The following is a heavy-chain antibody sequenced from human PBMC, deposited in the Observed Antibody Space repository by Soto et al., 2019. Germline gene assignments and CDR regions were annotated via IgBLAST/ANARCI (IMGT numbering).Heavy chain of an antibody. J-gene: IGHJ4*02. D-gene: IGHD1-26*01. CDR1: GFTFSSYA. Sequence: GGSLRLSCAASGFTFSSYATSWVRQAPGKGLEWVSAISGSGGSTYYADSVKGRFTISRDNSKNTLYLQMNSLRAEDTAVYYCAGSGGSYYELDYWGRGTLVTVSS. V-gene: IGHV3-23*01. CDR2: ISGSGGST. CDR3: AGSGGSYYELDY.